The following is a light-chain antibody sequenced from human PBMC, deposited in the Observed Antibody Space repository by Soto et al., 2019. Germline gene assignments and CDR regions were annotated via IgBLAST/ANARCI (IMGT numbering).Light chain of an antibody. CDR2: GDD. V-gene: IGLV1-44*01. CDR3: ASWDDRLKGPV. Sequence: QPVLTQPPSTSGTPGQRVAISCSGTSSNIGSHTVNWYQQLPGTAPKLLIYGDDQRPSGVPDRFSGSKSGTSASLAISGLQPEDEVDYYCASWDDRLKGPVFGGGTKLTVL. CDR1: SSNIGSHT. J-gene: IGLJ3*02.